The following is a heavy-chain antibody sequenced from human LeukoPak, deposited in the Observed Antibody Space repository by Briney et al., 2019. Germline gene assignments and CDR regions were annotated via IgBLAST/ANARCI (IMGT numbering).Heavy chain of an antibody. CDR2: IYYSGST. Sequence: PSETLSLTCTVSGGSISSSSYYWGWIRQPPGKGLEWIGTIYYSGSTYYNLSLKSRVTISVDTSKNQFSLKLSSVTAADTAVYYCAAPYSGSYHRLFDYWGQGTLVTVAS. D-gene: IGHD1-26*01. J-gene: IGHJ4*02. CDR1: GGSISSSSYY. V-gene: IGHV4-39*07. CDR3: AAPYSGSYHRLFDY.